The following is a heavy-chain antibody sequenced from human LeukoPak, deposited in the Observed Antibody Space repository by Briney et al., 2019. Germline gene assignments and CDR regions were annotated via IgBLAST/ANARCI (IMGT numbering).Heavy chain of an antibody. V-gene: IGHV4-34*01. J-gene: IGHJ5*02. CDR2: INHSGST. CDR1: GGSFSGYY. D-gene: IGHD3-3*01. Sequence: SETLSLTCAVYGGSFSGYYWSWIRQSPGKGLEWIGEINHSGSTNYNPSLKSRVTISVDTSKNQFSLKLSSVTAADTAVYYCARGRYDFWSEILPGDWFDPWGQGTLVTVSS. CDR3: ARGRYDFWSEILPGDWFDP.